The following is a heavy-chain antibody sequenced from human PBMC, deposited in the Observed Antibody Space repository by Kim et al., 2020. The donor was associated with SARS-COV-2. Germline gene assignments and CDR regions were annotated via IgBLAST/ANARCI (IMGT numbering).Heavy chain of an antibody. J-gene: IGHJ6*02. V-gene: IGHV4-59*13. CDR2: IYYSGST. D-gene: IGHD3-10*01. CDR1: GGSISSYY. Sequence: SETLSLTCTVSGGSISSYYWSWIRQPPGKGLEWIGYIYYSGSTNYNPSLKSRVTISVDTSKNQFSLKLSSVTAADTAVYYCARAHYYGSGSYYTYYYYGMDVWGQGTTVTVSS. CDR3: ARAHYYGSGSYYTYYYYGMDV.